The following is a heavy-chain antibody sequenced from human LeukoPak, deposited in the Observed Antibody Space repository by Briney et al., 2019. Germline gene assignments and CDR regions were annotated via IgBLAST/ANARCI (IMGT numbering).Heavy chain of an antibody. D-gene: IGHD5-12*01. V-gene: IGHV4-61*01. J-gene: IGHJ4*02. CDR2: VYHTGST. CDR3: ARGAYGGWLHPFDY. Sequence: SETLSLTCTVSGDPVSRGSYYWSWIRQPPGKELEWIGYVYHTGSTNYNPSLKSRVTISVDTSKNQFSLKLSSVTAADTAVYYCARGAYGGWLHPFDYWGQGTLVTVSS. CDR1: GDPVSRGSYY.